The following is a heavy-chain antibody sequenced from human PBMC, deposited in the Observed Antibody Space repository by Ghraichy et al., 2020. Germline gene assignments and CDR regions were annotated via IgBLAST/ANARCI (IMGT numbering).Heavy chain of an antibody. V-gene: IGHV4-38-2*01. D-gene: IGHD4-17*01. Sequence: SETLSLTCAVSGYSISSGYYWGWIRQPPGKGLECIGSIYHSGSTYYNPSLKSRVTISVDTSKNQFSLKLSSVTAADTAVYYCARGYGDYNYYYYYYGMDVWGQGTTVTVSS. CDR3: ARGYGDYNYYYYYYGMDV. CDR1: GYSISSGYY. CDR2: IYHSGST. J-gene: IGHJ6*02.